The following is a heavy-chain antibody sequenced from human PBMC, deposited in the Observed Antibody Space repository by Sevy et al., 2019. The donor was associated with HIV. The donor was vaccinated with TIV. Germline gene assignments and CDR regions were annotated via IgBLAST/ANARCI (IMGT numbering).Heavy chain of an antibody. CDR3: ATTSFPTTVTTFGDYYYGMDV. V-gene: IGHV7-4-1*02. J-gene: IGHJ6*02. Sequence: ASVKVSCKASGYTFTSYAMNWVRQAPGQGLEWMGWINTNTGNPTYAQGFTGRFVFSLDTSVSTAYLQISSLKAEDTAVYYCATTSFPTTVTTFGDYYYGMDVWGQGTTVTVSS. CDR2: INTNTGNP. CDR1: GYTFTSYA. D-gene: IGHD4-17*01.